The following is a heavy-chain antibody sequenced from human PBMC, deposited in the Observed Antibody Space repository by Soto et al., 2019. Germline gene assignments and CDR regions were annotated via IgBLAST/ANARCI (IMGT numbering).Heavy chain of an antibody. Sequence: GGSLRLSCEASGFTFSDYWMSWVRQAPGKGPEWVANIKFDGSVKQYVDSVRGRFSISRDNSRNSLFLQMNSLRAGDTAIYYCVKDGGYCSSSTCYSPRDHYFDSWGQGTLVTVSS. CDR3: VKDGGYCSSSTCYSPRDHYFDS. D-gene: IGHD2-2*01. V-gene: IGHV3-7*03. CDR1: GFTFSDYW. CDR2: IKFDGSVK. J-gene: IGHJ4*02.